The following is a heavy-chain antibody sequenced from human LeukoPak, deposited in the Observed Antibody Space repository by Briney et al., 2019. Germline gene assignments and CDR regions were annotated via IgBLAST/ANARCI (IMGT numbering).Heavy chain of an antibody. Sequence: GASVKVSCKASGGTFSSYAISWVRQAPGQGLEWMGGIIPIFGTANYAQKFQGRVTITADKSTSTAYMELSSLRSEDTAVYYCARFGVAGTFNMDVWGQGTTVTVSS. V-gene: IGHV1-69*06. CDR2: IIPIFGTA. CDR1: GGTFSSYA. D-gene: IGHD3-3*01. CDR3: ARFGVAGTFNMDV. J-gene: IGHJ6*02.